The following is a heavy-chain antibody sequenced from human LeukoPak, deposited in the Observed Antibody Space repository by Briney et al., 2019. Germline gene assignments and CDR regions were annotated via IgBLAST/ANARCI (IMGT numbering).Heavy chain of an antibody. CDR2: IRSKAYGGTT. V-gene: IGHV3-49*04. J-gene: IGHJ4*02. CDR1: GFTFGDYA. Sequence: GGSLRLSCTASGFTFGDYAMTWVRQAPGKGLAWVGFIRSKAYGGTTEYAASVKGRFTISRDDSKSIAYLQMNSLKTEDTAVYYCTRDQTPYYWGQGTLVTVSS. CDR3: TRDQTPYY.